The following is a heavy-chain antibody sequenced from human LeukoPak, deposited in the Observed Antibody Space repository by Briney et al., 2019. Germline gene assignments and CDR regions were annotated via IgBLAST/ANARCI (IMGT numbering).Heavy chain of an antibody. CDR2: ISAYNGNT. CDR1: GYTFTSNG. D-gene: IGHD3-22*01. J-gene: IGHJ3*02. CDR3: ARSWYYYDSSGQQERAFDI. Sequence: ASVKVSCKASGYTFTSNGISWVRQAPGQGLEWMGWISAYNGNTNYAQKLQGRVTMTTDTSTSTAYMELRSLRSDDTAVYYCARSWYYYDSSGQQERAFDIWGQGTMVTVS. V-gene: IGHV1-18*01.